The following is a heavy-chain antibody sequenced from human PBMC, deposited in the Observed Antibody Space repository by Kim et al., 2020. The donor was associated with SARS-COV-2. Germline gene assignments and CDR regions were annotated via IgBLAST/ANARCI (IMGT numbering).Heavy chain of an antibody. Sequence: GGSLRLSCAASGFTFSSSGMHWVRQAPGKGLEWVGRIRSNASCFTTAYSASGRVSFTIASANTTHSLHMQIIRLQTADTAFCSGSMSYSYVCDNYSFDY. J-gene: IGHJ4*01. V-gene: IGHV3-73*01. D-gene: IGHD5-18*01. CDR3: SMSYSYVCDNYSFDY. CDR2: IRSNASCFTT. CDR1: GFTFSSSG.